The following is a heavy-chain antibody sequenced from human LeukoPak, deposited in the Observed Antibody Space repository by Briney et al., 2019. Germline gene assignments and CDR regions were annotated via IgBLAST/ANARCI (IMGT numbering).Heavy chain of an antibody. CDR2: ISYDGSNK. CDR1: GFTFSSYA. CDR3: ARGGGVHGMDV. V-gene: IGHV3-30-3*01. Sequence: GGSLRLSCAASGFTFSSYAMHWVRQAPGKGLEWVAVISYDGSNKYYADSVKGRFTISRDNPKNTLYLQMNSLRAEDTAVYYCARGGGVHGMDVWGQGTTVTVSS. J-gene: IGHJ6*02. D-gene: IGHD2-8*02.